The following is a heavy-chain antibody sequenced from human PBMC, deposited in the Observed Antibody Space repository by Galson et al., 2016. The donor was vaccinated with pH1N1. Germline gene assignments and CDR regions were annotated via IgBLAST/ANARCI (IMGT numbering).Heavy chain of an antibody. D-gene: IGHD3-10*02. J-gene: IGHJ3*01. CDR2: ISGSGGYT. V-gene: IGHV3-23*01. CDR3: ARDNLRGSGSPDASDV. Sequence: SLRLSCAASGFTFSSYAMSWVRQAPGKGPEWVSAISGSGGYTYFADSVQGRFTISRDNSKNTLYLQMNTLRAEDTAVYYCARDNLRGSGSPDASDVWGQGTMVTVSS. CDR1: GFTFSSYA.